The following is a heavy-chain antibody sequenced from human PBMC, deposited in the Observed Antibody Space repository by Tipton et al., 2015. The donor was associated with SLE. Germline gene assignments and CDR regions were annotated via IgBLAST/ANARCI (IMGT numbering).Heavy chain of an antibody. CDR1: GYSISSGYY. D-gene: IGHD4-11*01. V-gene: IGHV4-31*11. CDR2: IYYSGST. J-gene: IGHJ4*02. CDR3: ARDIGRDYSNYPGY. Sequence: TLSLTCAVSGYSISSGYYWGWIRQPPGKGLEWIGYIYYSGSTYYNPSLNSRVTISVDTSKNQFSLKLTSVTAADTAVYYCARDIGRDYSNYPGYWGQGTLVTVSS.